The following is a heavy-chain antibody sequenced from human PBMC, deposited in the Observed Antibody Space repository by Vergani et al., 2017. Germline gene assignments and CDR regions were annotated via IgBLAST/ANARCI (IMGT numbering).Heavy chain of an antibody. CDR2: MNPNSGNT. Sequence: QVQLVQSGAEVKKPGASVKVSCKASGYTFTSYDINWVRQATGQGLEWMGWMNPNSGNTGYAQKFQGRVTLTRNTSISTAYMALSSLRSEDTAVYYCARVQTQYYYDSSGYPDYWGQGTLVTVSS. J-gene: IGHJ4*02. CDR3: ARVQTQYYYDSSGYPDY. D-gene: IGHD3-22*01. V-gene: IGHV1-8*01. CDR1: GYTFTSYD.